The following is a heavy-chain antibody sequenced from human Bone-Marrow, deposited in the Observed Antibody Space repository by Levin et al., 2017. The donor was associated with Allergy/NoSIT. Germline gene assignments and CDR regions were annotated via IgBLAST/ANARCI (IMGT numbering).Heavy chain of an antibody. J-gene: IGHJ3*01. CDR1: GYGFIGHH. V-gene: IGHV1-2*06. D-gene: IGHD3-10*01. Sequence: PGESLKISCQTSGYGFIGHHIHWVRQAPGQGLEWMGRINPNTGDTNYSQKFQGRVTMTRDTSINTAYLELIRLRSDDTAIYFCVRMVREPQYSLGTFDVWGQGTKVVVSS. CDR3: VRMVREPQYSLGTFDV. CDR2: INPNTGDT.